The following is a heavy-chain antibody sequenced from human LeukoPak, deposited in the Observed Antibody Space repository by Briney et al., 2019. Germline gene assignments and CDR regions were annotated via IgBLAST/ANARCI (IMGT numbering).Heavy chain of an antibody. J-gene: IGHJ4*02. CDR2: IIPIFGTA. V-gene: IGHV1-69*05. CDR3: ARGFRDSSGYYPYYFDY. D-gene: IGHD3-22*01. Sequence: GASVKVSCKASGGTFSSYAISWVRQAPGQGLEWMGGIIPIFGTANYAQKFQGRVTITTDESTSTAYMELSSLRSEDTAVYYCARGFRDSSGYYPYYFDYWGQGTLVTVSS. CDR1: GGTFSSYA.